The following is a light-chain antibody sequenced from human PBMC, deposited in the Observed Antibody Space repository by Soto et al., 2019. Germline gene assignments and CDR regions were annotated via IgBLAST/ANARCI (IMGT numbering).Light chain of an antibody. Sequence: EIVLTQSPATLSLSPGERATLSCGASQSVSGSYLAWYQQKPGLAPRLLIYDASSRATGIPDRFSGSGSGTDFPLTISRLEPEDFAVYYCHQYGGSPYTFGQGTKLEIK. CDR3: HQYGGSPYT. CDR2: DAS. J-gene: IGKJ2*01. V-gene: IGKV3D-20*01. CDR1: QSVSGSY.